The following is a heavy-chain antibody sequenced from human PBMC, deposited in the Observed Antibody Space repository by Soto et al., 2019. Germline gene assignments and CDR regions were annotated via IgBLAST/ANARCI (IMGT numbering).Heavy chain of an antibody. J-gene: IGHJ6*02. D-gene: IGHD4-4*01. CDR2: ISSSSSYI. V-gene: IGHV3-21*01. CDR1: GFTFSSYS. CDR3: ARDVYSNYYYYGMDV. Sequence: GWSLRLSCSAAGFTFSSYSMNWFRQAPGKGLEWVSSISSSSSYIYYADSVKGRFTISRDNAKNSLYLQMNSLRAEDTAVYYCARDVYSNYYYYGMDVWGQGTTVTVSS.